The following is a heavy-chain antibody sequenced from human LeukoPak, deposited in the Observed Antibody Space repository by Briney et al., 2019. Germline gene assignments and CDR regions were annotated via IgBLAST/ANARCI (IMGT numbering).Heavy chain of an antibody. CDR3: ARHDPRGEPARLGFFDY. Sequence: PSETLSLTCTVSGGSINSYYWSWIRQPPGKGLEWIGYIYYSGSTNYNPSLKSRVTISVDTSKNQFSLNLSSVTAADTAVYYCARHDPRGEPARLGFFDYWGQGTLVTVSS. J-gene: IGHJ4*02. D-gene: IGHD6-6*01. CDR1: GGSINSYY. CDR2: IYYSGST. V-gene: IGHV4-59*08.